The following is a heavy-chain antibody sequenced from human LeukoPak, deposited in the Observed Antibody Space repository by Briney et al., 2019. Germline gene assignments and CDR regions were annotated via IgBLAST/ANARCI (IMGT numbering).Heavy chain of an antibody. CDR1: GGSISSSSYY. D-gene: IGHD6-13*01. J-gene: IGHJ4*02. V-gene: IGHV4-39*01. CDR3: ARHLNNAGIAAAGTDY. CDR2: IYYSGST. Sequence: PSETLSLTCTVSGGSISSSSYYWGWIRQPPGKGLEWIGSIYYSGSTYYNPSLKSRVTISVDTSKNQFSLKLSSVTAADTAVYYCARHLNNAGIAAAGTDYWGQGTLVTVSS.